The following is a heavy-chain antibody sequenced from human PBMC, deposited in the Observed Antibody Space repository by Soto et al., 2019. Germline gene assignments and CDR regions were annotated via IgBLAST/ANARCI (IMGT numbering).Heavy chain of an antibody. V-gene: IGHV3-74*01. Sequence: GGSLRLSCAASGFTFGSYWMNWVRQAPGKGLVWVSRIDSDGSSTTYADSVKGRLTTSRDNAKNTLYLQMSSLRVEDTAVYYCARGRAYGMDVWGQGTTVTVSS. CDR3: ARGRAYGMDV. J-gene: IGHJ6*02. CDR2: IDSDGSST. CDR1: GFTFGSYW.